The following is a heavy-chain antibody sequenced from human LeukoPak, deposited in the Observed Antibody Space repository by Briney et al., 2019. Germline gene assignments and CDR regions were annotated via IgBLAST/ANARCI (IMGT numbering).Heavy chain of an antibody. CDR3: VRDFSNYVAFFDS. CDR2: IRYDELQD. Sequence: GGSLRLSCATSGFTFRNHGMHWVRQAPGKGLEWVAFIRYDELQDYYADSVRGRFTISRDNSKSALYLLMGSLRPEDTAMYYCVRDFSNYVAFFDSWGQGVLVTVSS. V-gene: IGHV3-30*02. CDR1: GFTFRNHG. D-gene: IGHD4-11*01. J-gene: IGHJ4*02.